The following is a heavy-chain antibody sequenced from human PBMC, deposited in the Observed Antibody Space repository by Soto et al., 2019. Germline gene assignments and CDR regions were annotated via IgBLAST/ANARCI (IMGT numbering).Heavy chain of an antibody. CDR2: IYSSGST. J-gene: IGHJ4*02. CDR1: GGSVISGISY. CDR3: AKTWNEKWELPGNFDS. V-gene: IGHV4-61*01. D-gene: IGHD1-26*01. Sequence: SXTLSLTCTVSGGSVISGISYWIWIRQPPGKGLEWIGFIYSSGSTRYSPSLKSRVTLSLDTSKNQFSLRLTSVTAADTAMYYCAKTWNEKWELPGNFDSWGQGTLVTVSS.